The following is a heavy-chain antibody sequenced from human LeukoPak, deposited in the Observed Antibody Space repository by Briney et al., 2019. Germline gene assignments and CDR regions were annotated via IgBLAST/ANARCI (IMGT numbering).Heavy chain of an antibody. V-gene: IGHV4-39*07. CDR3: ARDPYSTVSSSWSGGPFDY. CDR1: GGSISSSSYY. J-gene: IGHJ4*02. CDR2: IYYSGST. D-gene: IGHD6-13*01. Sequence: PSETLSLTCTVSGGSISSSSYYWGWIRQPPGKGLEWIGRIYYSGSTYYNPSLKSRVTISVDTSKNQFSLKLSSVTAADTAVYYCARDPYSTVSSSWSGGPFDYWGQGTLVTVSS.